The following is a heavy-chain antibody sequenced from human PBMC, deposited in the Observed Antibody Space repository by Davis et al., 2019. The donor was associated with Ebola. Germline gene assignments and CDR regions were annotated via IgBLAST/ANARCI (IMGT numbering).Heavy chain of an antibody. Sequence: GESLKISCAASGFTFSSYSMNWVRQAPGKGLEWVSYISSSSSTIYYADSVKGRFTISRDNAKNSLYLQMNSLRDEDTAVYYCARDSLSIAARYFDYWGQGTLVTVSS. J-gene: IGHJ4*02. V-gene: IGHV3-48*02. CDR3: ARDSLSIAARYFDY. CDR1: GFTFSSYS. CDR2: ISSSSSTI. D-gene: IGHD6-6*01.